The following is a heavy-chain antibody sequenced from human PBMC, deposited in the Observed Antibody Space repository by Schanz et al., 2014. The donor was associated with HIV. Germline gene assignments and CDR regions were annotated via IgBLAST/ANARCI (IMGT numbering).Heavy chain of an antibody. CDR2: ISHDGSNK. Sequence: VQLLESGGGVVQPGRSLRLSCAASGGTFSAHAFHWVRQAPGRGLEWVALISHDGSNKYYADSVKGRFTVSRDNSKNRVFLQMNSLSTEDAAVYHCARSQKGTSCCSPLDFWGQGTPVTV. V-gene: IGHV3-30*03. D-gene: IGHD2-2*01. J-gene: IGHJ4*02. CDR1: GGTFSAHA. CDR3: ARSQKGTSCCSPLDF.